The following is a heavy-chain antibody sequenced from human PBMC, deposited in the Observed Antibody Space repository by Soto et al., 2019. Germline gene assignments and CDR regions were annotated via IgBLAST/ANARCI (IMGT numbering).Heavy chain of an antibody. V-gene: IGHV1-69*01. D-gene: IGHD3-22*01. Sequence: QVQLVQSGAEMQQPGASVRVSGNASGGTFSKYAFSWVRQAPGQGLEWLGGTIPMFGTPNYAQKFQGRVAISADESTTTVYMEVSSLRSDATAGYFCARPIRDRNYCYGMAVWGQGTTVTVSS. CDR3: ARPIRDRNYCYGMAV. CDR2: TIPMFGTP. J-gene: IGHJ6*02. CDR1: GGTFSKYA.